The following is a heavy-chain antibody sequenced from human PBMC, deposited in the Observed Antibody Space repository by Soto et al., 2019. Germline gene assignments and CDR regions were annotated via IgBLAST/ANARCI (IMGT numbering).Heavy chain of an antibody. CDR3: ARDISVYFFNY. D-gene: IGHD3-10*01. Sequence: GGSLRLSCAASGFHFSSNSMNWVRQAPGKGLEWVSYISSSGSNIYYADSVKGRFTISRDNAKNSLYLQMNSLRAEDTAVYYCARDISVYFFNYWGQGALVTVSS. J-gene: IGHJ4*02. V-gene: IGHV3-48*01. CDR2: ISSSGSNI. CDR1: GFHFSSNS.